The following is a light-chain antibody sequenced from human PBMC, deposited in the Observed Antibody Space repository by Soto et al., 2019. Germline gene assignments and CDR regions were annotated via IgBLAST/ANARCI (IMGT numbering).Light chain of an antibody. CDR2: DVS. CDR3: CSYAGSYTFGV. Sequence: QSALTQPRSVSGSPGQSVTISCTGTSSDVGGYNYVSWYQQHPGKAPKLMIYDVSKRPSGVPDRFSGSKSGNTASLTISGLQAEDEADYYCCSYAGSYTFGVFRGGTKLTVL. CDR1: SSDVGGYNY. J-gene: IGLJ2*01. V-gene: IGLV2-11*01.